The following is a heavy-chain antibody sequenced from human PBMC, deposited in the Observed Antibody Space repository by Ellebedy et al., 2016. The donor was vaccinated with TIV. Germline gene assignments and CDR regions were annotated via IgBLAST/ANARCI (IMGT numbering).Heavy chain of an antibody. CDR2: IIPIVGIA. V-gene: IGHV1-69*04. D-gene: IGHD3-16*01. J-gene: IGHJ4*02. CDR3: ARDLRGRGDY. Sequence: AASVKVSCKASGGTFSSYAISWVRQAPGQGLEWMGRIIPIVGIANYTQKFQGKVTITADKSTSTAYMERSSLRCEDTAMYYCARDLRGRGDYWGQGTLVTVSS. CDR1: GGTFSSYA.